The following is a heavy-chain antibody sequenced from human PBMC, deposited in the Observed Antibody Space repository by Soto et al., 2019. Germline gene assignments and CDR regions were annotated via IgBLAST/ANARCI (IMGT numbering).Heavy chain of an antibody. CDR2: IIPIFGTA. Sequence: SVKVSCKASGGTFSSYAISCVLQAPGQGLEWMGGIIPIFGTANYAQKFQGRTTITADESTSTAYMELSSLRSEDTAVYYCATQFRGVIIRTPDAFDIWGQGTMVTVSS. D-gene: IGHD3-10*01. CDR1: GGTFSSYA. CDR3: ATQFRGVIIRTPDAFDI. J-gene: IGHJ3*02. V-gene: IGHV1-69*13.